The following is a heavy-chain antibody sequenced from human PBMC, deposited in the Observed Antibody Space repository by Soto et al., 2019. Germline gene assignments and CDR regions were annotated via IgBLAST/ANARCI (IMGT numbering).Heavy chain of an antibody. J-gene: IGHJ6*03. CDR1: GFPFSSYA. CDR3: AKDPADEYSYYYMDV. D-gene: IGHD6-6*01. CDR2: ISGSGGST. V-gene: IGHV3-23*01. Sequence: GGSLRLSCAASGFPFSSYAMSWVRQAPGKGLEWVSAISGSGGSTYYADSVKGRFTISRDNSKNTLYLQMNSLRAEDTAVYYCAKDPADEYSYYYMDVWGKGTTVTVSS.